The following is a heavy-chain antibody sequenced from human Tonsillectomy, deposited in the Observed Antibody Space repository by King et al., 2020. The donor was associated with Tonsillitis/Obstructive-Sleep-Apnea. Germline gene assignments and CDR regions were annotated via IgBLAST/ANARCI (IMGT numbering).Heavy chain of an antibody. V-gene: IGHV2-26*01. J-gene: IGHJ6*03. Sequence: VTLQESGPVLVKPTETLTLTCTVSGFSLSNARMGVSWIRQPPGKALEWLAHIFSNDEKSYSTSLNSRLTISNHTDSSQVVLTMTNMDPVDTVTYSCARAPSISYFYDYYMDVWGKGTPVTVSS. D-gene: IGHD2-2*01. CDR1: GFSLSNARMG. CDR3: ARAPSISYFYDYYMDV. CDR2: IFSNDEK.